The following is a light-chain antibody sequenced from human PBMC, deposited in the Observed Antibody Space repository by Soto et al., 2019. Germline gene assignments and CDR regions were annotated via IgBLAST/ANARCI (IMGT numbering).Light chain of an antibody. Sequence: IQMTQSPSTLSASVGDRVTISCRASQSISSWLAWYQQKPGKAPKLLIYDASSLESGVPSRFSGSGSGTEFTLTISSLQPDDFATYYCQQYNSYPRTFGQGSMV. CDR2: DAS. CDR1: QSISSW. CDR3: QQYNSYPRT. V-gene: IGKV1-5*01. J-gene: IGKJ1*01.